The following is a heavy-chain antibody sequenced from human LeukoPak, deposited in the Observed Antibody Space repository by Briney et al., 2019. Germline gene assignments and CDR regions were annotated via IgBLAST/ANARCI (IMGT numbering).Heavy chain of an antibody. D-gene: IGHD6-13*01. Sequence: GASVTVSCKASGYTFTSYYMHWVRQAPGQGLEWMGIINPSGGSTSYAQKFQGRVTMTRDTSTSTVYMELSSLRSEDTAVYYCARDLPGSSSWYLLYYWGQGTLVTVSS. CDR3: ARDLPGSSSWYLLYY. J-gene: IGHJ4*02. V-gene: IGHV1-46*01. CDR1: GYTFTSYY. CDR2: INPSGGST.